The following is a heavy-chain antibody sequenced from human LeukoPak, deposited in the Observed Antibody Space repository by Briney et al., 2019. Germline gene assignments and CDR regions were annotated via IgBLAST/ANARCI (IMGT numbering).Heavy chain of an antibody. CDR2: ISGSGGST. Sequence: PGGSLRLSCAASGFTLSSYAMSWVRQAPGKGLEWVSAISGSGGSTYYADSVKGRFTISRDNSKNTLYLPMNSLRAEDTAVYYCAKARFLWRSGLTDYWGQGTLVTVSS. CDR1: GFTLSSYA. D-gene: IGHD6-19*01. J-gene: IGHJ4*02. CDR3: AKARFLWRSGLTDY. V-gene: IGHV3-23*01.